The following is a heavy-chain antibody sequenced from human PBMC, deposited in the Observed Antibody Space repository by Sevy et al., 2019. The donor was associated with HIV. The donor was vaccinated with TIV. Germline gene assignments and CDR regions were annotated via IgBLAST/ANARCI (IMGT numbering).Heavy chain of an antibody. CDR2: IYSGGNT. J-gene: IGHJ3*02. CDR3: AREGETSGHAGAFDI. D-gene: IGHD1-26*01. Sequence: GGSLRLSCAASGFTVSSNYMSWVRQAPGKGLEWVSAIYSGGNTYYADSVKGRFTISRDNSKNTVYLQINSLRAEDTAVYYCAREGETSGHAGAFDIWGQGTMVTVSS. CDR1: GFTVSSNY. V-gene: IGHV3-53*01.